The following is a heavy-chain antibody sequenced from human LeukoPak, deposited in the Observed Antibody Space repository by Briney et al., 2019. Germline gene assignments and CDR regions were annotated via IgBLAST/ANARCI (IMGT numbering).Heavy chain of an antibody. D-gene: IGHD5-18*01. CDR3: ATVDTAMVSNPYYYGMDV. CDR2: FDPEDGET. CDR1: GCTLTELS. V-gene: IGHV1-24*01. J-gene: IGHJ6*02. Sequence: ASVKVSCKVSGCTLTELSMHWVRQAPGKGLEWMGGFDPEDGETIYAQKFQGRVTMTEDTSTDTAYMELSSLRSEDTAVYYCATVDTAMVSNPYYYGMDVWGQGTTVTVSS.